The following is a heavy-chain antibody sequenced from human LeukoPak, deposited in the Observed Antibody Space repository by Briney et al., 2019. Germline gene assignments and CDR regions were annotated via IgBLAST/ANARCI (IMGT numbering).Heavy chain of an antibody. CDR3: ARQYSSGWPYLDH. V-gene: IGHV4-59*01. Sequence: SETLSLTCTVSGGSISTCYWSWIRQPPGKGLEWIGYIYYSGSTNYNPSLKSRVTISVDTSKNQFSLKLSSVTAADTAVYYCARQYSSGWPYLDHWGQGTLVTVSS. CDR2: IYYSGST. D-gene: IGHD6-19*01. CDR1: GGSISTCY. J-gene: IGHJ4*02.